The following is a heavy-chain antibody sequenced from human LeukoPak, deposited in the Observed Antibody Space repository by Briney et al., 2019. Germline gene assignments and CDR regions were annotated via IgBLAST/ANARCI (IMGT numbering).Heavy chain of an antibody. CDR2: IYYSGST. D-gene: IGHD6-13*01. J-gene: IGHJ4*02. CDR3: ARHVASSWYRVWDY. Sequence: PSETLSLTCTVSGGSISSGSYYWGWIRQPPGKGLEWIGSIYYSGSTYYNPSLKSRVTISVDTSKNQFSLKLSSVTAADTAVYYCARHVASSWYRVWDYWGQGTLVTVSS. V-gene: IGHV4-39*01. CDR1: GGSISSGSYY.